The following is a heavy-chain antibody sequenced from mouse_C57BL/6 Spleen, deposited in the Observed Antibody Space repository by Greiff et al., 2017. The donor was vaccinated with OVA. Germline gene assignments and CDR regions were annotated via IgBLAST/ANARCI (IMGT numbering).Heavy chain of an antibody. CDR1: GYTFTGYW. CDR3: ARRYAHYYARDY. J-gene: IGHJ4*01. CDR2: ILPGSGST. Sequence: QVQLQQSGAELMKPGASVKLSCKATGYTFTGYWIEWVKQRPGHGLEWIGEILPGSGSTNYTEKFKGKATLTADKSSNSAYMHLISLTTQDSDVYYCARRYAHYYARDYWGQGTSVTVSS. V-gene: IGHV1-9*01.